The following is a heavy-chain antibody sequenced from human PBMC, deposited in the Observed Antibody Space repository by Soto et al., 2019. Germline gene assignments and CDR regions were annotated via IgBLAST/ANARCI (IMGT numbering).Heavy chain of an antibody. V-gene: IGHV1-69*01. CDR2: IIPIFGTA. J-gene: IGHJ5*02. D-gene: IGHD5-18*01. CDR3: ARDLMYSYCYPRWFDP. Sequence: QVQLVQSGAEVKKPGSSVKVSCKASGGTFSSYAISWVRQAPGQGLEWMGGIIPIFGTANYAQKFQGRVTITADESTSTAYMELSSLRSEDTAVYYCARDLMYSYCYPRWFDPWGQGTLVTVSS. CDR1: GGTFSSYA.